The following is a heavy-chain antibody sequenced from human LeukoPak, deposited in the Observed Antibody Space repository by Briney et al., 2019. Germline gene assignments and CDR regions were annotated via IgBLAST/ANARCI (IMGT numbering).Heavy chain of an antibody. D-gene: IGHD6-13*01. CDR3: AKDFISCWYNFDY. CDR2: IRYDGSNK. V-gene: IGHV3-30*02. CDR1: GFTFSSYG. J-gene: IGHJ4*02. Sequence: GGSLRLSCAASGFTFSSYGMHWVRQAPGKGLERVAFIRYDGSNKYYADSVKGRFTISRDNSKNTLYLQMNSLRAEDTAVYYCAKDFISCWYNFDYWGQGTLVTVSS.